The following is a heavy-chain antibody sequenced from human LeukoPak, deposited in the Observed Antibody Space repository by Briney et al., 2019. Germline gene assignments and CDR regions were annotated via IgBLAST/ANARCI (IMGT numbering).Heavy chain of an antibody. CDR3: AKDEKGYYHDTSGYPDAFDI. D-gene: IGHD3-22*01. Sequence: ASVKVSCKVSGYTLTELSMHWVRQAPGKGLEWMGGFDPEDGETIYAQKFQGRVTMTEDTSTDTAYMELSSLRSEDTAVYYCAKDEKGYYHDTSGYPDAFDIWGQGTMVTVSS. V-gene: IGHV1-24*01. CDR2: FDPEDGET. CDR1: GYTLTELS. J-gene: IGHJ3*02.